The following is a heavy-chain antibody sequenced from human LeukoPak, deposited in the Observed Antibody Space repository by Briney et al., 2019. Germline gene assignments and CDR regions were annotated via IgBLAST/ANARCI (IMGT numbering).Heavy chain of an antibody. CDR3: ARAGVWDYSDTSGYHNGAFDI. CDR2: INPNSGGT. J-gene: IGHJ3*02. Sequence: ASVKVSCKASGYTFSDYYIHWVRQAPGQGLGWMGRINPNSGGTNYAQKFQGRVTMTRDTSISTAYMELSRLRSDDTALYYCARAGVWDYSDTSGYHNGAFDIWGQGTMVTVSS. CDR1: GYTFSDYY. D-gene: IGHD3-22*01. V-gene: IGHV1-2*06.